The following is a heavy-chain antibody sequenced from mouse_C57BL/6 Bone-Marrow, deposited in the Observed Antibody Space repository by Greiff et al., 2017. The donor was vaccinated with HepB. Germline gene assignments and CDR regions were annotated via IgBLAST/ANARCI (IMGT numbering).Heavy chain of an antibody. CDR2: INPNNGGT. Sequence: EVKLMESGPELVKPGASVKMSCKASGYTFTDYNMHWVKQSHGKSLEWIGYINPNNGGTSYNQKFKGKATLTVNKSSSTAYMELRSLTSEDSAVYYCARKIYYGSSYFDYWGQGTTLTVSS. CDR3: ARKIYYGSSYFDY. V-gene: IGHV1-22*01. CDR1: GYTFTDYN. D-gene: IGHD1-1*01. J-gene: IGHJ2*01.